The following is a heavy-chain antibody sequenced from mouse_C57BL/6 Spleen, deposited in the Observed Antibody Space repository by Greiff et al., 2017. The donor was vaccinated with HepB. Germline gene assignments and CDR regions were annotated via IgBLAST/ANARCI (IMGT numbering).Heavy chain of an antibody. Sequence: VQRVESGAELAKPGASVKLSCKASGYTFTSYWMHWVKQRPGQGLEWIGYINPSSGYTKYNQKFKAKATLTADKSSSTAYMQLSSLTYEASAVYYCARGSGYGFAYWGQGTLVTVSA. CDR3: ARGSGYGFAY. V-gene: IGHV1-7*01. CDR2: INPSSGYT. J-gene: IGHJ3*01. D-gene: IGHD3-2*02. CDR1: GYTFTSYW.